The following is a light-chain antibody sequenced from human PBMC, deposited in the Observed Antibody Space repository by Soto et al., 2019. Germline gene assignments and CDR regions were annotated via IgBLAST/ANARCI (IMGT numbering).Light chain of an antibody. CDR1: QSVSNN. CDR3: QQYSDWHPT. J-gene: IGKJ1*01. V-gene: IGKV3-15*01. CDR2: GSS. Sequence: EIVRTQSPDTLSVSPGQRATLSCSASQSVSNNLAGYQHKPGQAHRLLMYGSSTRATGVPDRFSDSGSGTEFALTISSLQSEDFAFYYCQQYSDWHPTFRQETGVEIQ.